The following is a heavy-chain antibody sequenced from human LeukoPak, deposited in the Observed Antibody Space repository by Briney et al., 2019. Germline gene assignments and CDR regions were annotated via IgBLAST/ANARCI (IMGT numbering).Heavy chain of an antibody. D-gene: IGHD3-10*01. V-gene: IGHV3-66*01. CDR2: IYSGGST. CDR3: ATGERMVRGDGVDY. J-gene: IGHJ4*02. CDR1: GFTFSSHA. Sequence: GGSLRLSCAASGFTFSSHAMSWVRQAPGKGLEWVSVIYSGGSTYYADSVKGRFTISRDNSKNTLYLQMNSLRAEDTAVYFCATGERMVRGDGVDYWGQGTLVTVSS.